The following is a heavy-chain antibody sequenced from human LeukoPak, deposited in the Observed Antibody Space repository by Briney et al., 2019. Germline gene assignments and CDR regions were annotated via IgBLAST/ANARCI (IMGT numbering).Heavy chain of an antibody. D-gene: IGHD4-17*01. CDR2: INPNSATT. J-gene: IGHJ3*01. CDR3: ARGDFGETNTAFDV. CDR1: GYTFTDYD. V-gene: IGHV1-8*03. Sequence: GASVKVSRKTSGYTFTDYDVHWVRQAPGQGLEWMGWINPNSATTNYAQRLQGRVTFTRDTSLSAAYMELSSLTSEDAAVYFCARGDFGETNTAFDVWGQGTLVAVSS.